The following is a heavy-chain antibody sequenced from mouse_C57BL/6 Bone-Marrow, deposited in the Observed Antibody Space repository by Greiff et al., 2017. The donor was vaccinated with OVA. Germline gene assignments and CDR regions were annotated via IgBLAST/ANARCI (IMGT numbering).Heavy chain of an antibody. D-gene: IGHD2-3*01. CDR2: INPYNCDT. J-gene: IGHJ4*01. CDR3: ATAGYSGYNYAMDY. V-gene: IGHV1-20*01. Sequence: VQLKQSGPELVKPGDSVKISCKASGYSFTGYFMNWVMQSHGKSLEWIGRINPYNCDTFYNQKFKGKATLTVDKSSSTAHMELRSLTSEDSAVYYCATAGYSGYNYAMDYWGQGTSVTVSS. CDR1: GYSFTGYF.